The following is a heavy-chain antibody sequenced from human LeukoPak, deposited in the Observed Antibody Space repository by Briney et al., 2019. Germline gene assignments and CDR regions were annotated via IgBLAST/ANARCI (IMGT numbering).Heavy chain of an antibody. J-gene: IGHJ4*02. Sequence: SQTLSLTCTVSGAPISSGGYYWSWIRQPPGRGLEWIGYIYYSGSTYYNPSLKSRVTISVDTSKNQFSLKLNSVTAADTAVYYCAPYVVGSAAGNYFDYWGQGTLVTVSS. V-gene: IGHV4-30-4*01. CDR1: GAPISSGGYY. CDR2: IYYSGST. CDR3: APYVVGSAAGNYFDY. D-gene: IGHD2-15*01.